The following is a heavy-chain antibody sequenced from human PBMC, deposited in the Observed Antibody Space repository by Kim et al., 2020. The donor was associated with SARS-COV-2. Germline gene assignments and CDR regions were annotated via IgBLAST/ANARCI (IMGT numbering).Heavy chain of an antibody. CDR2: IKK. Sequence: IKKYYADSVKGRFTISRDNYKNTLYLQMNGLRAEDTAGYYCAKGSWAASYWGQGTLVTVSS. CDR3: AKGSWAASY. J-gene: IGHJ4*02. V-gene: IGHV3-30*02. D-gene: IGHD6-13*01.